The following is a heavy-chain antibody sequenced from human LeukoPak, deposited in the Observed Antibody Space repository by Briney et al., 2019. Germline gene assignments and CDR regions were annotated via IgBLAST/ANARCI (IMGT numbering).Heavy chain of an antibody. V-gene: IGHV3-48*03. J-gene: IGHJ4*02. D-gene: IGHD3-10*01. Sequence: GGSLRLSCAASGFTFSSNEMNWVRQAPGKGLEWLSYISSGGSKIYYADSVKGRFTISRDNAKNSLYLQLNSLRAEDTAVYYCARDGVQGAPRGGYFGYWGQGILVTVSS. CDR3: ARDGVQGAPRGGYFGY. CDR2: ISSGGSKI. CDR1: GFTFSSNE.